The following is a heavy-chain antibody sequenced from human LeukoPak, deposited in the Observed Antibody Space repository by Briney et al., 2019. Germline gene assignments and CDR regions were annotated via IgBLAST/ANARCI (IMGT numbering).Heavy chain of an antibody. V-gene: IGHV3-23*01. CDR1: GFTFSSYA. Sequence: GGSLRLSCAASGFTFSSYAMSWVRQAPGKGLEWVSAISSSGGSTYYADSAKGRFTISRDNSKNTLYLQMNSLRAEDTAVYYCAKTDVDYDILTVSYFDYWGQGTLVTVSS. CDR3: AKTDVDYDILTVSYFDY. D-gene: IGHD3-9*01. CDR2: ISSSGGST. J-gene: IGHJ4*02.